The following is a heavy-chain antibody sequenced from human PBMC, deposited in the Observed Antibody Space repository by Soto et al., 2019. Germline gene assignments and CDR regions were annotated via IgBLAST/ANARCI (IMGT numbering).Heavy chain of an antibody. CDR1: GGSISSGDYY. V-gene: IGHV4-30-4*01. J-gene: IGHJ6*02. D-gene: IGHD4-17*01. CDR2: IYCSGST. CDR3: AREEDYGDYGVYYYGMDV. Sequence: PSETLSLTCTVSGGSISSGDYYWSWIRQPPGKGLEWIGYIYCSGSTYYNPSLKSRVTISVDTSKNQFSLKLSSVTAADTAVYYCAREEDYGDYGVYYYGMDVWGQGTTVTVSS.